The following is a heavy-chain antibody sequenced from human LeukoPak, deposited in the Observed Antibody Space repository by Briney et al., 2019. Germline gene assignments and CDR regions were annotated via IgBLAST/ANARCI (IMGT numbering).Heavy chain of an antibody. J-gene: IGHJ4*02. D-gene: IGHD6-13*01. CDR2: IYSGGTT. Sequence: GGSLRLSCAASGFTVSSNYMTWVRQAPGKGLDWVSVIYSGGTTIYAGSVKGRFIISRDNYKNTLYLQMNSLRAEDTAVYYCAKTYPPPAAGFDYWGRGALVTVSS. CDR3: AKTYPPPAAGFDY. CDR1: GFTVSSNY. V-gene: IGHV3-53*01.